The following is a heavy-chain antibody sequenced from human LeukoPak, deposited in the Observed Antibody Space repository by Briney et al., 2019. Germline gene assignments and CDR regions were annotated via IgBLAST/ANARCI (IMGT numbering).Heavy chain of an antibody. D-gene: IGHD3-10*01. CDR3: ARDLSYYGSGTYIGGFDP. J-gene: IGHJ5*02. CDR2: IYYSGST. Sequence: SETLSLTCTVSGGSITSNYWSWIRQPPGKGLEWIGYIYYSGSTNYNPSLKSRVTISVDTSKNQFSLKLSSVTAADTAVYYCARDLSYYGSGTYIGGFDPWGQGTLVTVSS. CDR1: GGSITSNY. V-gene: IGHV4-59*01.